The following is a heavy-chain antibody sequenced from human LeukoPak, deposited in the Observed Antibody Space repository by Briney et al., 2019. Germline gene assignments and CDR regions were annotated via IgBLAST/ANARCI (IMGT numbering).Heavy chain of an antibody. J-gene: IGHJ6*02. V-gene: IGHV3-7*03. Sequence: GGSLRLSCAASGFIFSDAWMNWVRQAPGKGLEWVASINHNGNVNYYVDSVKGRFTISRDNAKNSLYLQMSNLRAEDTAVYFCARGGGLDVWGQGATVTVSS. D-gene: IGHD3-16*01. CDR2: INHNGNVN. CDR1: GFIFSDAW. CDR3: ARGGGLDV.